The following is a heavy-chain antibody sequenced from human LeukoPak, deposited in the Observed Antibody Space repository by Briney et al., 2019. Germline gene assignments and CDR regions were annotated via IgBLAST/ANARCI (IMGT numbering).Heavy chain of an antibody. CDR3: ARDTFDGVTCYNWFDP. V-gene: IGHV1-2*02. Sequence: GASVKVSCKASGYSFNDYYIHWARQAPGQGLEWMGWINPNRGGTSYAQKFQGRVTMTRNTSITTAYMELSSLRSDDTAMYYCARDTFDGVTCYNWFDPWGQGTLVTVSS. D-gene: IGHD3-9*01. CDR2: INPNRGGT. J-gene: IGHJ5*02. CDR1: GYSFNDYY.